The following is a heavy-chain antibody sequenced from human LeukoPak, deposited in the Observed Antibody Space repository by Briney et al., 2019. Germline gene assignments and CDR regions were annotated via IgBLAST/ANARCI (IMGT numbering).Heavy chain of an antibody. D-gene: IGHD6-19*01. CDR1: GGSISSSSYY. Sequence: PSETLSLTCTVSGGSISSSSYYWGWIRQPPGKGLEWIGSIYYSGSTYYNPSLKSRVTISVDTSKNQLSLKLSSVTAADTAVYYCARSGAVAGTFDYWGQGTLVTVSS. J-gene: IGHJ4*02. CDR3: ARSGAVAGTFDY. CDR2: IYYSGST. V-gene: IGHV4-39*01.